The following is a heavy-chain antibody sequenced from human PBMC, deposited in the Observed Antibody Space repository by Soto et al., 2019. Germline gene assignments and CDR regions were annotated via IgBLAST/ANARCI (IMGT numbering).Heavy chain of an antibody. J-gene: IGHJ3*02. D-gene: IGHD2-8*01. CDR3: ARHTVLMVYANTFDAFDI. CDR1: GYRFTSYW. CDR2: IYPGDSDT. Sequence: PGESLKISCKGSGYRFTSYWIGWVRQMPGKGLEWMGIIYPGDSDTRYSPSFQGQVTISADKSISTAYLQWSSLKASDTAMYYCARHTVLMVYANTFDAFDIWGQGTMVTVSS. V-gene: IGHV5-51*01.